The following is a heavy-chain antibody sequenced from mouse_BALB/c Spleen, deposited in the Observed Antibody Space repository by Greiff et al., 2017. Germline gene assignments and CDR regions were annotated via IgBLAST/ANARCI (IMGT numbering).Heavy chain of an antibody. CDR3: ARSHYRYDYFDY. V-gene: IGHV1-12*01. CDR1: GYTFNSYN. D-gene: IGHD2-14*01. Sequence: QVQLQQPGAELVKPGASVKMSCKASGYTFNSYNMHWVKQTPGQGLEWIGAIYPGNGDTSYNQKFKGKATLTADKSSSTAYLQLSSLTSEDSAVYYCARSHYRYDYFDYWGQGTTLTVSS. CDR2: IYPGNGDT. J-gene: IGHJ2*01.